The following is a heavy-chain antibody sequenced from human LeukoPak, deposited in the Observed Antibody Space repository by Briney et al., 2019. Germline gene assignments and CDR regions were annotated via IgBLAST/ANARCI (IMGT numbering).Heavy chain of an antibody. J-gene: IGHJ4*02. V-gene: IGHV4-59*01. Sequence: SETLSLTCTVSGGSISSYYWSWIRQPPGKGLEWIGYIYYIGSTNYNPSLKSRVTISVDTSKNQFSLKLSSVTAADTAVYYCARDKNWTDYWGQGTLVTVSS. D-gene: IGHD1-1*01. CDR3: ARDKNWTDY. CDR2: IYYIGST. CDR1: GGSISSYY.